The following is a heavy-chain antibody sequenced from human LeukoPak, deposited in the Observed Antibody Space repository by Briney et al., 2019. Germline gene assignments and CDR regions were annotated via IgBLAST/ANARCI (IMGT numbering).Heavy chain of an antibody. CDR1: GGSINSNSYY. D-gene: IGHD1-26*01. J-gene: IGHJ4*02. Sequence: PSETLSLTCTVSGGSINSNSYYWGWIRQPPGKGLEWIGSIYYSGSTYYNPSLKSRVTMSVDTSKNQFSLKLSSVTAADTAMYYCARGGSYYYFDYWGQGTLVTVSS. CDR2: IYYSGST. V-gene: IGHV4-39*01. CDR3: ARGGSYYYFDY.